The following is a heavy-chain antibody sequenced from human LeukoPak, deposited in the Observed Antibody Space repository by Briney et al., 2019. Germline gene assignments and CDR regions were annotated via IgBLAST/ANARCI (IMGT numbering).Heavy chain of an antibody. D-gene: IGHD3-9*01. J-gene: IGHJ4*02. CDR1: GFTVSNNY. V-gene: IGHV3-64D*09. CDR3: VKGLSRGFDWLLDPYYFDY. Sequence: PGGSLRLSCAASGFTVSNNYMSWVRQAPGKGLEYVSAISSNGGSTHYADSVKGRFTISRDNSKNTLYLQMSSLRAEDTAVYYCVKGLSRGFDWLLDPYYFDYWGQGTLVTVSS. CDR2: ISSNGGST.